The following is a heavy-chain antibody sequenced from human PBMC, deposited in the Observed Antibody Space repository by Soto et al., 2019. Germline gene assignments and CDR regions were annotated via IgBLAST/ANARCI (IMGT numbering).Heavy chain of an antibody. Sequence: XGSLRLSCAASGFTFSAYEMNWVRQAPGKGLEWVSYISYSGGTIYYADSVKGRFTVSRDNAKNSLYLQMNSLRAEDTAVFYCARERRTSGFDFWGQGALVTVSS. J-gene: IGHJ4*02. CDR2: ISYSGGTI. CDR3: ARERRTSGFDF. D-gene: IGHD1-7*01. V-gene: IGHV3-48*03. CDR1: GFTFSAYE.